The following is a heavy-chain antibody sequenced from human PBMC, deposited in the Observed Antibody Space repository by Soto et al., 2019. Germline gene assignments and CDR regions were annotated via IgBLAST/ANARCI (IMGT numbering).Heavy chain of an antibody. J-gene: IGHJ4*02. CDR3: AREDHSRSSFDY. D-gene: IGHD6-6*01. CDR2: ILFDGSNK. V-gene: IGHV3-30*03. Sequence: QVQLVESGGGVVQPGRSLRLSCAASGFTFSSYGMHWVRQAPGKGLEWMAVILFDGSNKNYADSVKGRFTLSRDNSMDTLYLQMNSLRSEDTAVYYCAREDHSRSSFDYWGQGTLVTVSS. CDR1: GFTFSSYG.